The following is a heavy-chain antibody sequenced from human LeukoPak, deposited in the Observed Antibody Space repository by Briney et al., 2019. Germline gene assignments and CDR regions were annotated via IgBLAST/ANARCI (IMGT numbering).Heavy chain of an antibody. J-gene: IGHJ5*02. Sequence: SETLSLPCTVSGGSISSYYWSWIRQPPGKGLEWIGYIYYSGSTNYNPSLKSRVTISVDTSKNQFSLKLSSVTAADTAVYYCARHLRGGWSLNWFDPWGQGTLVTVSS. CDR3: ARHLRGGWSLNWFDP. V-gene: IGHV4-59*08. D-gene: IGHD6-19*01. CDR2: IYYSGST. CDR1: GGSISSYY.